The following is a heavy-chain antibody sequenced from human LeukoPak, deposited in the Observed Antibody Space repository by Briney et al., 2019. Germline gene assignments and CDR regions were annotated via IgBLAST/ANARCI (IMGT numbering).Heavy chain of an antibody. V-gene: IGHV4-39*01. Sequence: PSETLSLTCTVSGGSISSSSYYWGWIRQPPGKGLEWIGSIYYSVSTYYNPSLKSRVTMSVDTAKNQFSLRLTSVTAADTAVYYCARQTGSGLFILPGGQGTLVTVSS. CDR3: ARQTGSGLFILP. J-gene: IGHJ4*02. D-gene: IGHD3/OR15-3a*01. CDR1: GGSISSSSYY. CDR2: IYYSVST.